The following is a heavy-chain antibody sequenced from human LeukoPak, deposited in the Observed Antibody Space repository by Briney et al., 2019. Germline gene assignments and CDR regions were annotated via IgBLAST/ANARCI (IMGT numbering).Heavy chain of an antibody. V-gene: IGHV5-51*01. J-gene: IGHJ5*02. CDR1: GYSFTSYW. Sequence: GESLKISCKGSGYSFTSYWIGWVRPMPGKGLEWMGIIYPGDSDTRYSPSFQGQVTISADKSISTAYLQWSSLKASDTAMYYCARSSTSSLRDPNWFDPWGQGTLVTASS. D-gene: IGHD6-6*01. CDR2: IYPGDSDT. CDR3: ARSSTSSLRDPNWFDP.